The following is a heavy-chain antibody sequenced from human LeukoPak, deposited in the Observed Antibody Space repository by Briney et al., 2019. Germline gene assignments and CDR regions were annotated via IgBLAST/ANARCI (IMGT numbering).Heavy chain of an antibody. V-gene: IGHV3-48*01. D-gene: IGHD2/OR15-2a*01. CDR1: GFTFSVHW. CDR3: ARNFDS. CDR2: ITPSSSTI. J-gene: IGHJ4*02. Sequence: PGGSLRLSCTASGFTFSVHWMSWVRQAPGKGLEWVSYITPSSSTIYYADSVKGRFTMSRDNAENSLYLQMNSLRAEDTAVYYCARNFDSWGQGTLVTVSS.